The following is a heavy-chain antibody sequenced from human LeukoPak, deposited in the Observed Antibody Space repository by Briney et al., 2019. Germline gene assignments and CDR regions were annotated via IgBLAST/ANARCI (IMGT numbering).Heavy chain of an antibody. Sequence: VASVKVSCKVSGYTLTELSMHWVRQAPGQGLEWMGLINPTGGSTGYAQKFQGRVTMTRDMSTSTDYMELSSLRSEDTATYYCARDNSVGDNAWWFDPWGQGTLVTVSS. J-gene: IGHJ5*02. D-gene: IGHD1-26*01. CDR3: ARDNSVGDNAWWFDP. V-gene: IGHV1-46*01. CDR2: INPTGGST. CDR1: GYTLTELS.